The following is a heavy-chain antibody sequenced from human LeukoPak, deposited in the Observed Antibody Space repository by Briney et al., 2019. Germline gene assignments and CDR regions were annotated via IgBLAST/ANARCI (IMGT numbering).Heavy chain of an antibody. CDR3: ARGRVVVAAATRGGFDP. J-gene: IGHJ5*02. CDR2: IYTSGST. D-gene: IGHD2-15*01. V-gene: IGHV4-61*02. CDR1: GGSISSGSYY. Sequence: PSQTLSLTCTVSGGSISSGSYYWSWIRQPAGKGLEWIGRIYTSGSTNYNPSLKSRVTISVDTSKNQFSLKLSSVTAADTAVYYCARGRVVVAAATRGGFDPWGQGTLVTVSS.